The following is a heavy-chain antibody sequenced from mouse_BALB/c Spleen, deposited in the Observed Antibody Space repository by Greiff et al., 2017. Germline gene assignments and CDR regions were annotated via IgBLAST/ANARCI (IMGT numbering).Heavy chain of an antibody. CDR3: ARALEYGNFYCDY. CDR2: ISYDGSN. J-gene: IGHJ2*01. D-gene: IGHD2-10*02. CDR1: GYSITSGYY. V-gene: IGHV3-6*02. Sequence: EVKLQESGPGLVKPSQSLSLTCSVTGYSITSGYYWNWIRQFPGNKLEWMGYISYDGSNNYNPSLKIRISITRDTSKNQFFLKLNSVTTEDTATYYCARALEYGNFYCDYWGQGTTLTVSS.